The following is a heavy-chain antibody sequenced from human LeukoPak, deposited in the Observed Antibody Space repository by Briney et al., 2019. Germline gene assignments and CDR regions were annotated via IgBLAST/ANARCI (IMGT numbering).Heavy chain of an antibody. J-gene: IGHJ6*04. CDR2: INWNGGST. D-gene: IGHD3-10*02. Sequence: GGSLTLSCAASRFTFDDYGMSWIRQAQGQGLEWVSGINWNGGSTGYADSVKGRFTISIDNAKNSVYLQMNSVRAGDTALYYCAMFVRDVWGKGTTVTVSS. CDR3: AMFVRDV. V-gene: IGHV3-20*04. CDR1: RFTFDDYG.